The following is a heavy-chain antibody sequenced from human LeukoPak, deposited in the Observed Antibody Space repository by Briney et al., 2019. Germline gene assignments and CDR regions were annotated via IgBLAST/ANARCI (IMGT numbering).Heavy chain of an antibody. J-gene: IGHJ4*02. D-gene: IGHD3-22*01. CDR1: GFTFSNYF. CDR3: ARDRYNYYDSSGFYDY. CDR2: TSSSSSYI. Sequence: GGSLRLSCAASGFTFSNYFMHWVRQAPGKGLEWVSSTSSSSSYIYYADSVKGRFTISRDNAQNSLSLQMNSLRAEDTAVYYCARDRYNYYDSSGFYDYWGQGTLVTVSS. V-gene: IGHV3-21*01.